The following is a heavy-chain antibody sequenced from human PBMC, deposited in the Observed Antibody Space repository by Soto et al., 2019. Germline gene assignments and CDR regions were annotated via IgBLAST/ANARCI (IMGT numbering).Heavy chain of an antibody. V-gene: IGHV4-61*01. CDR3: ARDGDGYNY. CDR1: GGSVSSGSYY. Sequence: QVQLQESGPGLVKPSETLSLTCTVSGGSVSSGSYYWRWIRQPPGKGLEWIGYIYYSGSTNYNPSLKSRVTISADTSKNQFSLKLSSVTAADTAVYYCARDGDGYNYWGQGTLVTVSS. D-gene: IGHD5-12*01. J-gene: IGHJ4*02. CDR2: IYYSGST.